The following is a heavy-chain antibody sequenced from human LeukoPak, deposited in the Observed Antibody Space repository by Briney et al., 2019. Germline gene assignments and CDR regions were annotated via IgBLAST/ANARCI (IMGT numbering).Heavy chain of an antibody. J-gene: IGHJ4*02. CDR1: GYTFTGYY. Sequence: ASVKVSCEASGYTFTGYYMHWVRQAPGQGLEWMGWINPNSGRTNYAQKFQGRVTMTRDTSISTAYMELSRPRSDDTAVYYCARGLRGYSYGFWGQGTLVTVSS. V-gene: IGHV1-2*02. CDR2: INPNSGRT. CDR3: ARGLRGYSYGF. D-gene: IGHD5-18*01.